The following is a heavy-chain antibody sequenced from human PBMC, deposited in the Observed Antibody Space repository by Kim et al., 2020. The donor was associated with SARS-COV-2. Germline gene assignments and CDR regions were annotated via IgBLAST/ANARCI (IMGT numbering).Heavy chain of an antibody. D-gene: IGHD2-2*02. CDR3: ARDRGSYIVVVPAAILGFDY. CDR1: GYTFTSYG. CDR2: ISAYNGNT. V-gene: IGHV1-18*04. J-gene: IGHJ4*02. Sequence: ASVKVSCKASGYTFTSYGISWVRQAPGQGLEWMGWISAYNGNTNYAQKLQGRVTMTTDTSTSTAYMELRSLRSDDTAVYYCARDRGSYIVVVPAAILGFDYWGQGTLVTVSS.